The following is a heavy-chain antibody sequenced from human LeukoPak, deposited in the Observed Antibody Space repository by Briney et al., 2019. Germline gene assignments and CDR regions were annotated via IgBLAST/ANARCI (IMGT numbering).Heavy chain of an antibody. V-gene: IGHV4-38-2*02. Sequence: SETLSLTCTVSGYSISSGYYWGWIRQPPGKGLEWIGSIYHSGSTYYNPSLKSRVTISVDTSKNQFSLKLSSVTAADTAVYYCARGVGWLPYNWFDPWGQGTLVTVSS. CDR3: ARGVGWLPYNWFDP. D-gene: IGHD3-3*01. CDR1: GYSISSGYY. J-gene: IGHJ5*02. CDR2: IYHSGST.